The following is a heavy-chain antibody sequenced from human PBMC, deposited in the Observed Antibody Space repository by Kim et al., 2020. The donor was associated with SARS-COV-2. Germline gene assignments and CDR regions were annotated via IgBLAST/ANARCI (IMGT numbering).Heavy chain of an antibody. J-gene: IGHJ5*02. Sequence: SETLSLTCTVSGGSVSSSNYYWGWIRQPPGKGLEWIGNIYYTGDTYYNPSLKSRVTISVDTSKNHFSLRLISLTAADTAVYYCARLEYSSSSSLFDPWGQGTLVTVSS. V-gene: IGHV4-39*02. CDR2: IYYTGDT. CDR3: ARLEYSSSSSLFDP. D-gene: IGHD6-6*01. CDR1: GGSVSSSNYY.